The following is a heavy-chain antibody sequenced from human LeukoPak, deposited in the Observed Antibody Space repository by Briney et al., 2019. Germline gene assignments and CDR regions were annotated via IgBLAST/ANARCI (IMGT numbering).Heavy chain of an antibody. CDR3: AFSYYYGSGSYPFDY. J-gene: IGHJ4*02. Sequence: GGSLGLSCAASGFTFSSYAMSWVRQAPGKGLEWVSAISGSGGSTYYADSVKGRFTISRDNSKNTLYLQMNSVRAEDTAVYYCAFSYYYGSGSYPFDYWGQGTLVTVSS. CDR2: ISGSGGST. CDR1: GFTFSSYA. D-gene: IGHD3-10*01. V-gene: IGHV3-23*01.